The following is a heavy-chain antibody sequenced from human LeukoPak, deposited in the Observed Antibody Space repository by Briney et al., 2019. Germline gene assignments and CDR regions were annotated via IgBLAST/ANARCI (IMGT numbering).Heavy chain of an antibody. J-gene: IGHJ6*03. CDR1: GYSINSGYY. Sequence: PSETLSLNCTVSGYSINSGYYWPWIRQPPGEGLEWIGNIYHSGSTNYNPSLNSRVTISVDTPKNQFSLNLSSATAADTAVYFCAREYSGYNSDAFYYYMDVWGKGTTVAVSS. CDR2: IYHSGST. D-gene: IGHD5-12*01. CDR3: AREYSGYNSDAFYYYMDV. V-gene: IGHV4-38-2*02.